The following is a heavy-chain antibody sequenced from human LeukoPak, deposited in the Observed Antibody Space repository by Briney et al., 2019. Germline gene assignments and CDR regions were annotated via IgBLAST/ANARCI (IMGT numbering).Heavy chain of an antibody. Sequence: SVKVSCKASGGTFSSYAISWVRQVPGQGLEWMGGIIPIFGTANYAQKFQGRVTITADESTSTAYMELSSLRSEDTAVYYCATKRGYSYGYFDYWGQGTLVTVSS. CDR1: GGTFSSYA. J-gene: IGHJ4*02. CDR2: IIPIFGTA. D-gene: IGHD5-18*01. V-gene: IGHV1-69*13. CDR3: ATKRGYSYGYFDY.